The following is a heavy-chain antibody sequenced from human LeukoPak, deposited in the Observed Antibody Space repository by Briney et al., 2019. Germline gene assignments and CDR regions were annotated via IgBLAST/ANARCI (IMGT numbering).Heavy chain of an antibody. CDR2: IKQDGREK. CDR1: GFTFSSYW. Sequence: QPGGSLRLSCAASGFTFSSYWMSWVRQAPGKGLGWVANIKQDGREKYYVDSVKGRFTISRDNAKHSLYLQMNSLRAEDTAVYYCARDDCSSISCYHNWFDPWGEGTLVTVSS. V-gene: IGHV3-7*01. J-gene: IGHJ5*02. CDR3: ARDDCSSISCYHNWFDP. D-gene: IGHD2-2*01.